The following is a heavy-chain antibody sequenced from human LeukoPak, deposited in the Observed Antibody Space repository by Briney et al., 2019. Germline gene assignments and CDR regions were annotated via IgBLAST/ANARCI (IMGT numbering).Heavy chain of an antibody. CDR3: ARARITMVRGVIITSFYSDY. D-gene: IGHD3-10*01. V-gene: IGHV3-11*05. J-gene: IGHJ4*02. CDR1: GFTFSDYY. Sequence: GGSLRLSCAASGFTFSDYYMSWIRQAPGKGLEWVSYISSSSSYTNYADSVKGRFTISRDNAKNSLYLQMNSLRAGDTAVYYCARARITMVRGVIITSFYSDYWGQGTLVTVSS. CDR2: ISSSSSYT.